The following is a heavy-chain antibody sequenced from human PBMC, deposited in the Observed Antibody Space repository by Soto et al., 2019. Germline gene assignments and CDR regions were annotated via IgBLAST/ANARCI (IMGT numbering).Heavy chain of an antibody. D-gene: IGHD6-13*01. J-gene: IGHJ5*02. V-gene: IGHV1-3*01. CDR3: ARCIRYSSSWYMGWFYP. CDR1: GYTFTSYA. CDR2: INAGNGNT. Sequence: GASVKVSCKASGYTFTSYAMHWVRQAPGQRLESMGWINAGNGNTKYSQKFQGRVTITRDTSASTAYMELSSLRSEDTAVYYCARCIRYSSSWYMGWFYPWGQGTLVTVSS.